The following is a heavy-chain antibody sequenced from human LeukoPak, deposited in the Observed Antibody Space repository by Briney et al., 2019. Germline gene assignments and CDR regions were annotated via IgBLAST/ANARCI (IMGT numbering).Heavy chain of an antibody. D-gene: IGHD3-10*01. CDR2: IKSKDDGGAT. V-gene: IGHV3-15*01. Sequence: PGGSLRLSCAASGFSFTIAWMSWVRQAPGKGLEWVGRIKSKDDGGATEYTARVKGRFTISRDDSKKMLYLEMSSLKTEDTAVCYCNTISGSGGFNMWGQGTMVTVSS. CDR1: GFSFTIAW. CDR3: NTISGSGGFNM. J-gene: IGHJ3*02.